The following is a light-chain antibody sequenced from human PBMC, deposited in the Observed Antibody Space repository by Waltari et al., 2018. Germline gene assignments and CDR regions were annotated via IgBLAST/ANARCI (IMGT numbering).Light chain of an antibody. V-gene: IGLV4-69*01. CDR3: QTWDTDIVV. CDR2: VNSDGSH. J-gene: IGLJ2*01. Sequence: QLVVTQSPSASASLGASVKLTCTLSSGHGCYAIAWHQQQPQKGPRFLLRVNSDGSHNKGDAVPYRFSGSSSGAERYLIISSLQSEDEADYYCQTWDTDIVVFGGGTKLTV. CDR1: SGHGCYA.